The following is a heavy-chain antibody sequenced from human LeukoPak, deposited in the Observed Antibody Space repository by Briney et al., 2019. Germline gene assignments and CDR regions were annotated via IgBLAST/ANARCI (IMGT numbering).Heavy chain of an antibody. D-gene: IGHD3-16*02. V-gene: IGHV3-21*01. J-gene: IGHJ4*02. CDR3: ARVENYDYVWGSYRDISLGY. Sequence: GGSLRLSCAASGFTLSSYSMNWVRQAPGKGLEWVSSISSSSSYIYYADSVKGRFTISRDNAKNSLYLQMNSLRAEDTAVYYCARVENYDYVWGSYRDISLGYWGQGTLVTVSS. CDR2: ISSSSSYI. CDR1: GFTLSSYS.